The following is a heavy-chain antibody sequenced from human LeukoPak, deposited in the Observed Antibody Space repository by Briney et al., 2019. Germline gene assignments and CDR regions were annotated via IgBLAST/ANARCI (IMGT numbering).Heavy chain of an antibody. Sequence: SETLSLTCTVSGGSINSYYWSWIRQPPGKGLEWIGYIYYSGSTNYNPSLKSRVTISVDTSKNQFSLKLSSVTAADTAVYYCARQHIAARQNRYMDVWGKGTTVTVSS. CDR3: ARQHIAARQNRYMDV. CDR2: IYYSGST. V-gene: IGHV4-59*08. D-gene: IGHD6-6*01. J-gene: IGHJ6*03. CDR1: GGSINSYY.